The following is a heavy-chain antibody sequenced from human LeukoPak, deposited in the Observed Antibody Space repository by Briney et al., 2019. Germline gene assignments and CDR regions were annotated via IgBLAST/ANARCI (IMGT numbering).Heavy chain of an antibody. Sequence: GASVKVSCKVSGYTLTELSMHWVRQAPGKGLEWMGGFDPEDGETIYAQKFQGRVTMTEDTSTDTAYMELSSLRSEDTAVYYCARVQSGITMIVVAFDYWGQGTLVTVSS. J-gene: IGHJ4*02. CDR3: ARVQSGITMIVVAFDY. CDR1: GYTLTELS. V-gene: IGHV1-24*01. D-gene: IGHD3-22*01. CDR2: FDPEDGET.